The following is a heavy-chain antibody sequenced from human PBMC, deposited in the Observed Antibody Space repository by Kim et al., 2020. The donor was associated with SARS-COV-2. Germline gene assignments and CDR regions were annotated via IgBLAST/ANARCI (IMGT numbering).Heavy chain of an antibody. D-gene: IGHD1-26*01. V-gene: IGHV4-39*07. J-gene: IGHJ3*02. Sequence: NPSLKSRVTITVDTSKNQFSLKLSSVTAADTAVYYCAKLQWEPTGDAFDIWGQGTMVTVSS. CDR3: AKLQWEPTGDAFDI.